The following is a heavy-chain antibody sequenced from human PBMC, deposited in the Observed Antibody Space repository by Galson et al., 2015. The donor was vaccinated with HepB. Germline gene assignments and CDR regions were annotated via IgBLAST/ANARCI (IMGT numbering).Heavy chain of an antibody. V-gene: IGHV1-69*02. Sequence: SVKVSCKASGGTFSSYTISWVRQAPGQGLEWMGRIIPILGIANYAQKFQGRVTITADKSTSTAYMELSSLRSEDTAVYYCARSDIVATIFFDYWGQGALVTVSS. CDR1: GGTFSSYT. CDR3: ARSDIVATIFFDY. CDR2: IIPILGIA. J-gene: IGHJ4*02. D-gene: IGHD5-12*01.